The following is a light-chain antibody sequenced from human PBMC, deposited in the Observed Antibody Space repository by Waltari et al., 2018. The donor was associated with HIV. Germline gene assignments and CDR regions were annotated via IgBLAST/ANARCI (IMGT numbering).Light chain of an antibody. CDR3: LTYVSKTSTWQ. J-gene: IGLJ3*02. CDR2: DVS. CDR1: DIDIGNYNL. V-gene: IGLV2-23*02. Sequence: QSALTQPASVSGNPGQSVTITCTGTDIDIGNYNLVSWFQQHPGKAPKLLIYDVSKRPSGVSSRFSGSKSGYFASLTISGLLPEDESSYYCLTYVSKTSTWQFGGGTYLTV.